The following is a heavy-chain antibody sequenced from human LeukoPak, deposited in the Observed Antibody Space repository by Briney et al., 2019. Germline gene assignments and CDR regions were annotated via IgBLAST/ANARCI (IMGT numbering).Heavy chain of an antibody. CDR2: MNPNSGNT. V-gene: IGHV1-8*01. Sequence: ASVKVSCKASGYTFTSYDINWVRQATGHGLEWMGLMNPNSGNTGYAQKFQGRVTMTRNTSISTAYMELSSLRSEDTAVYYCARGPYVWGSYRYTLADVGVDYWGQGTLVTVSS. J-gene: IGHJ4*02. D-gene: IGHD3-16*02. CDR3: ARGPYVWGSYRYTLADVGVDY. CDR1: GYTFTSYD.